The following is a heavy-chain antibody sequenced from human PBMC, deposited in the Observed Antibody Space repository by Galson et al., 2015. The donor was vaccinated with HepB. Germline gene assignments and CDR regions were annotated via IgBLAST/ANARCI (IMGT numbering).Heavy chain of an antibody. J-gene: IGHJ4*02. Sequence: TLSLTCTVSGGSISSGGYYWSWIRQHPGKGLEWIGYIYYSGSTYYNPSLKSRVTISVDTSKNQFSLRLSSVTAADTAVYDCARTTVSFPQRYFDYWGQGTLVTVSS. CDR2: IYYSGST. CDR3: ARTTVSFPQRYFDY. D-gene: IGHD4-17*01. V-gene: IGHV4-31*03. CDR1: GGSISSGGYY.